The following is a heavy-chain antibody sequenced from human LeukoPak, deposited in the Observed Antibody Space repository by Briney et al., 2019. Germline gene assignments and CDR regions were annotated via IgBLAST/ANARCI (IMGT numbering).Heavy chain of an antibody. J-gene: IGHJ6*03. CDR3: ATVTQYYYYYYMDV. Sequence: SETLSLTCAVYGGSFSGYYWSWIRQPPGRGLEWIGEINHSGSTNYNPSLKSRVTISVDTSKNQFSLKLSSVTAADTAVYYCATVTQYYYYYYMDVWGKGTTVTVSS. D-gene: IGHD1-14*01. V-gene: IGHV4-34*01. CDR1: GGSFSGYY. CDR2: INHSGST.